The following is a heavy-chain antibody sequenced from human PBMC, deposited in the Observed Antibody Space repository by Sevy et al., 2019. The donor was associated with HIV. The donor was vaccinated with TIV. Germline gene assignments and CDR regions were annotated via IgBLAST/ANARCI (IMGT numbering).Heavy chain of an antibody. V-gene: IGHV3-23*01. CDR1: GFTFSSYA. CDR3: AKDARDYDSSGYYYVSNYFDY. J-gene: IGHJ4*02. D-gene: IGHD3-22*01. CDR2: ISGSGGST. Sequence: GGSLISCAASGFTFSSYAMSWVRQAPGKGLEWVSAISGSGGSTYYADSVKGRFTISRDNSKNTLYLRMNSLRAEDTAVYYCAKDARDYDSSGYYYVSNYFDYWGQGTLVTVSS.